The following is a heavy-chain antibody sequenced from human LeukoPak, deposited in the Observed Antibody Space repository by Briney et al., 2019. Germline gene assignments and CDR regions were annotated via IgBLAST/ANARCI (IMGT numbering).Heavy chain of an antibody. CDR2: IYPGDSDT. V-gene: IGHV5-51*01. J-gene: IGHJ3*02. Sequence: GGSLKISCKGSGYSFTSYWIGWVLQVPGKGLEWMGIIYPGDSDTRYSPTFQGQVTISADKSISTAYLQWSSLKALDTAMYYCARQQALDAFDIWGQGTMVTVSS. CDR1: GYSFTSYW. CDR3: ARQQALDAFDI.